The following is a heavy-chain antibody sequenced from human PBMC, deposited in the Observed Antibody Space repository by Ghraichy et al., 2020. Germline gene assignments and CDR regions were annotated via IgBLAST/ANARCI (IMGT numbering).Heavy chain of an antibody. D-gene: IGHD1-26*01. Sequence: SETLSLTCTVSGGSISSSSYYWGWIRQPPGKGLEWIGSIYYSGSTYYNPSLKSRVTISVDTSKNQFSLKLSSVTAADTAVYYCARHSGMGANYFDYWGQGTLVTVSS. CDR3: ARHSGMGANYFDY. J-gene: IGHJ4*02. CDR2: IYYSGST. V-gene: IGHV4-39*01. CDR1: GGSISSSSYY.